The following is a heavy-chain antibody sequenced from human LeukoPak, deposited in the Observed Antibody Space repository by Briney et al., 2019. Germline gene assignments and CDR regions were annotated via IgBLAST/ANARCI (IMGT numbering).Heavy chain of an antibody. CDR2: IYYSGST. CDR3: ARRADSSGYYYAPMDV. Sequence: PSETLSLTCTVSGGSISSSSYYWGWIRQPPGKGLEWIGSIYYSGSTYYNPSLKSRVTISVDTSKNQFSLKLSSVTAADTAVYYCARRADSSGYYYAPMDVWGKGTTVTVSS. V-gene: IGHV4-39*01. D-gene: IGHD3-22*01. CDR1: GGSISSSSYY. J-gene: IGHJ6*03.